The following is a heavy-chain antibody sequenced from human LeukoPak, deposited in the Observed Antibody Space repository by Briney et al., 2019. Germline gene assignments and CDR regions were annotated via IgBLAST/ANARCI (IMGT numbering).Heavy chain of an antibody. D-gene: IGHD2-2*03. J-gene: IGHJ5*02. CDR3: ARNPLGYCSSTSCYEGDWFDP. V-gene: IGHV1-2*02. CDR1: GYTFTGYY. CDR2: INPNSGGT. Sequence: GASVKVSCKASGYTFTGYYMHWVRQAPGQGLEWMGWINPNSGGTNYAQKFQGRVTMTRDTSISTAYMELSRLRSDDTAVYYCARNPLGYCSSTSCYEGDWFDPWGQGTLVTASS.